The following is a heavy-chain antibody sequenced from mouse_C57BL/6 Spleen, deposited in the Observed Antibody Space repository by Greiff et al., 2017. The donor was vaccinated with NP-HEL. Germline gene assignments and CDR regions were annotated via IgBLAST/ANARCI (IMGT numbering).Heavy chain of an antibody. CDR2: ISYDGSN. Sequence: VQLQQSGPGLVKPSQSLSLTCSVTGYSITSGYYWNWIRQFPGNKLEWMGYISYDGSNNYNPSLKNRISITRDTSKNQFFLKLNSVTTEDTATYYCARDGDYEYYYAMDYWGQGTSVTVSS. D-gene: IGHD2-4*01. CDR1: GYSITSGYY. V-gene: IGHV3-6*01. J-gene: IGHJ4*01. CDR3: ARDGDYEYYYAMDY.